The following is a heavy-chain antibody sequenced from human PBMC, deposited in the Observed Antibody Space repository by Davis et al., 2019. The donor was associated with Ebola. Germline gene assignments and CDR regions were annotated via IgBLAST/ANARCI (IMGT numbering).Heavy chain of an antibody. CDR2: ISGGSTWT. CDR1: GFSFSDYY. Sequence: GGSLRLSCAASGFSFSDYYMTWIRQAPGKGLEWLSYISGGSTWTNYADSVKGRFTISRDNAKNSLYLRLNSLRAEDTALYHCARVNAVTGYSRFDSWGQGTLVTVSS. CDR3: ARVNAVTGYSRFDS. D-gene: IGHD3-9*01. J-gene: IGHJ5*01. V-gene: IGHV3-11*05.